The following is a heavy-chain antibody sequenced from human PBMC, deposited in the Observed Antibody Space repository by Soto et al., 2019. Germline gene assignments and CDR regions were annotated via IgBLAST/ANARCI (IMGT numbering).Heavy chain of an antibody. J-gene: IGHJ6*02. CDR1: GFTFSDYY. D-gene: IGHD2-2*01. V-gene: IGHV3-11*06. CDR3: ARDGGVIIAAATGGGYGMDV. CDR2: ISSRGNYT. Sequence: HVQMVESGGDLVKPGGSLRLSCAVSGFTFSDYYMSWIRQAPEKGLEWVAYISSRGNYTNYADSVSGRFTISRDNVKNSLFLQMNSLRDEDTAVYYCARDGGVIIAAATGGGYGMDVWGQGTTVIVSS.